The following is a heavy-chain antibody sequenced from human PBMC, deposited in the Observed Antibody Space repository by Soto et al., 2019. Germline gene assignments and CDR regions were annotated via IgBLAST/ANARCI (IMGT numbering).Heavy chain of an antibody. CDR2: MYNTGST. CDR3: ARDLWGYCGTDCYPLDV. CDR1: GGSISGYY. J-gene: IGHJ6*02. Sequence: PSETLSLTCTVSGGSISGYYWSWIRQPPGKGLEWIWYMYNTGSTFYNPSFKSRVTISVDTSKNQFSLKLNSVTAADTAVYYCARDLWGYCGTDCYPLDVWGQGTTVTVS. D-gene: IGHD2-21*02. V-gene: IGHV4-59*01.